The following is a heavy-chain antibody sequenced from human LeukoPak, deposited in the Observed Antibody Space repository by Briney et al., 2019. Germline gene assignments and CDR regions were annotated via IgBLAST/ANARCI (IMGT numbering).Heavy chain of an antibody. CDR3: ARGKDTAIRYYFDY. CDR2: INHAGTA. D-gene: IGHD5-18*01. J-gene: IGHJ4*02. V-gene: IGHV4-34*01. CDR1: GFTFSSYA. Sequence: GSLRLSCAASGFTFSSYAMSWVRQTPGKGLERIGEINHAGTADYNPSLKSRVTISVDTSKNQFSLKLSSVTAADTAVYYCARGKDTAIRYYFDYWGQGTLVTVSS.